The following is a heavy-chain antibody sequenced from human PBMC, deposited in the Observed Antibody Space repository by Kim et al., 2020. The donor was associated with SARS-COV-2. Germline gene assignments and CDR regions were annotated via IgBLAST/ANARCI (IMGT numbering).Heavy chain of an antibody. CDR2: T. CDR3: ARSIAVGYFDL. J-gene: IGHJ2*01. D-gene: IGHD6-19*01. Sequence: TYSADSVKGRFTISRDNSKNTLYLQMNSLRAGDTAVYYCARSIAVGYFDLWGRGTLVTVSS. V-gene: IGHV3-53*01.